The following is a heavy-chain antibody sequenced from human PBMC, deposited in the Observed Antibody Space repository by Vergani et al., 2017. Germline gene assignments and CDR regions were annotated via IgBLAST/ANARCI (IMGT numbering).Heavy chain of an antibody. CDR2: IKQDGSEK. CDR1: GFTFSSYW. CDR3: ARDVXAAGRYYYYYGMDV. D-gene: IGHD6-13*01. Sequence: EVQLVESGGGLVQPGGSLRLSCAASGFTFSSYWMSWVRQAPGKGLEWVANIKQDGSEKYYVDSVKGRFTISRDNAKNSLYLQMNSLRAEDTAVYYCARDVXAAGRYYYYYGMDVWGQGTTVTVSS. J-gene: IGHJ6*02. V-gene: IGHV3-7*01.